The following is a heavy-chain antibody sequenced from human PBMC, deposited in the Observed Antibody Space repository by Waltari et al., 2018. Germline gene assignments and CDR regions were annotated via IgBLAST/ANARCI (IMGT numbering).Heavy chain of an antibody. CDR1: GFTFSSYW. Sequence: EVQLVESGGGLVQPGGSLRLSCAASGFTFSSYWMHWVRQAPGKGLVWCSRINSDGSSTSYADSVKGRFTISRDNAKNTLYLQMNSLRAEDTAVYYCARDYLGQYYYYGMDVWGQGTTVTVSS. CDR2: INSDGSST. V-gene: IGHV3-74*01. J-gene: IGHJ6*02. CDR3: ARDYLGQYYYYGMDV. D-gene: IGHD3-16*01.